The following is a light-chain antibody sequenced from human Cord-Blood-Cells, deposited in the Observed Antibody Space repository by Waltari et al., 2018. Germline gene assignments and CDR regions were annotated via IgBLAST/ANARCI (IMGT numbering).Light chain of an antibody. Sequence: EIVLTQSTGTLSLSPGERATISCRASQSVSSSYLAWYQQKPGQAPRLLIYGASSRATGIPDRFSGSGSGTDFTLTISRLEPEDFAVYYCQQYGSSLITFGQGTRLEIK. CDR2: GAS. CDR3: QQYGSSLIT. CDR1: QSVSSSY. V-gene: IGKV3-20*01. J-gene: IGKJ5*01.